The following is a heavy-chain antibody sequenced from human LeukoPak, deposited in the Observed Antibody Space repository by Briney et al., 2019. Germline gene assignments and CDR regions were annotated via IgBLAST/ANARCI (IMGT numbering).Heavy chain of an antibody. CDR3: AKPATYFYGSVTYDWFES. CDR2: IESNGLT. V-gene: IGHV3-74*01. CDR1: GFTFSSYW. D-gene: IGHD3-10*01. Sequence: GGSLRLSCEASGFTFSSYWMHWVRQIPGKVLMWVSRIESNGLTLYADSVRDRFTISRDNGKNTIYLQMNSLRVDDTAIYYCAKPATYFYGSVTYDWFESWGQGTLVTVSS. J-gene: IGHJ5*01.